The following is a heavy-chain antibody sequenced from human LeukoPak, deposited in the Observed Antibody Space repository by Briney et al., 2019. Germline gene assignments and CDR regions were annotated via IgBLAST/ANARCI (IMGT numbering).Heavy chain of an antibody. CDR1: GFTFSSYA. Sequence: GGSLRLSCAASGFTFSSYAMSWVRQAPGKGLEWVSAISGSGGSTYYADSVKGRFTISRDNSKNTLYLQMNSLRAEDTAVYYRAKGGYSGYDFDYWGQGTLVTVSS. CDR3: AKGGYSGYDFDY. CDR2: ISGSGGST. V-gene: IGHV3-23*01. J-gene: IGHJ4*02. D-gene: IGHD5-12*01.